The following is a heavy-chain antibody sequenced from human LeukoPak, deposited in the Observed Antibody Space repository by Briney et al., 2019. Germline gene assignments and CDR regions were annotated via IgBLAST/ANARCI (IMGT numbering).Heavy chain of an antibody. V-gene: IGHV1-69*13. D-gene: IGHD2-2*01. CDR1: GGTFSSYA. CDR2: IIPIFGTA. J-gene: IGHJ5*02. CDR3: AREVVPAAMCWFDP. Sequence: GASVKVSCKASGGTFSSYAISWVRQAPGQGLEWMGGIIPIFGTANYAQKFRGRVTITADESTSTAYMELSSLRSEDTAVYYCAREVVPAAMCWFDPWGQGTLVTVSS.